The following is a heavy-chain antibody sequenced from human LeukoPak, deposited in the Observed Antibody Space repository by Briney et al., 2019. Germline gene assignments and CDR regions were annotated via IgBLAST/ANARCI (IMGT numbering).Heavy chain of an antibody. CDR3: ARLTAGSAINYFDY. V-gene: IGHV4-30-2*01. D-gene: IGHD2-21*01. Sequence: SETLSLTCAVSGGSISSGGYSWSWIRQPPGKGLEWIVYIYHSGSTYYNPSLKSRVTISVDRSKNQFSLKLSSVTAADTAVYYCARLTAGSAINYFDYWGQGTLVTVSS. CDR2: IYHSGST. J-gene: IGHJ4*02. CDR1: GGSISSGGYS.